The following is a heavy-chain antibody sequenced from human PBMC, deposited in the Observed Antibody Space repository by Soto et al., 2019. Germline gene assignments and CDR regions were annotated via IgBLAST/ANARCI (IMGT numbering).Heavy chain of an antibody. V-gene: IGHV3-30-3*01. CDR2: ISYDGSNK. CDR3: ARDLSGGYSYGRAGGVRY. CDR1: GFTFSSYA. J-gene: IGHJ4*02. Sequence: QVQLVESGGDVVQPGRSLRLSCAASGFTFSSYAMHWVRQAPGKGLEWVAVISYDGSNKYYADSVKGRFTISRDNSKNTLYLQMNSLRAEDTAVYYCARDLSGGYSYGRAGGVRYWGQGTLVTVSS. D-gene: IGHD5-18*01.